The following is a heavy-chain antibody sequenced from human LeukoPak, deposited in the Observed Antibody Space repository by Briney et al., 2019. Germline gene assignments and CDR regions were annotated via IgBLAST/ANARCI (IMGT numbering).Heavy chain of an antibody. Sequence: PGGSLRLSCAASGFTFSSYGMHWVRQAPGKGLGWVAVIWYDGSNKYYADSVKGRFTISRDNSKNTLYLQMNSLRAEDTAVYYCARDEIAAAGTPRFLDYWGQGTLVTVSS. D-gene: IGHD6-13*01. CDR3: ARDEIAAAGTPRFLDY. J-gene: IGHJ4*02. CDR1: GFTFSSYG. V-gene: IGHV3-33*01. CDR2: IWYDGSNK.